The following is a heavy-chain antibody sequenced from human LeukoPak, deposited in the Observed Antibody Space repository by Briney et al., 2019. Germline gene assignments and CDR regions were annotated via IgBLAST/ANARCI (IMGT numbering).Heavy chain of an antibody. Sequence: PSETLSLTCAVYVGSFSGFSWTWIRQPPGKGLEWIGEINDSGSTNYNPSLKSRVTISVDTSKNQFSLKLTSVTAADTAVYYCARSPRNHDYGGIEYDYWGQGTLVTVSS. CDR2: INDSGST. CDR1: VGSFSGFS. J-gene: IGHJ4*02. CDR3: ARSPRNHDYGGIEYDY. V-gene: IGHV4-34*01. D-gene: IGHD4-23*01.